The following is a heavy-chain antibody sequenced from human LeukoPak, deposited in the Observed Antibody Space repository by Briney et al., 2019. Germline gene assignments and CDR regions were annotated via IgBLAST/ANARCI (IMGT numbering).Heavy chain of an antibody. Sequence: QPGGSLRLSCAASGFTFSSYWMSWVRQAPGKGLEWVANIKQDGREKYYVDSVKGRFTISRDNAKNSLYLQMNSLRAEDTAVYYCARGNFDSSSWYRTYDYWGQGTLVTVSS. CDR2: IKQDGREK. V-gene: IGHV3-7*01. J-gene: IGHJ4*02. D-gene: IGHD6-13*01. CDR3: ARGNFDSSSWYRTYDY. CDR1: GFTFSSYW.